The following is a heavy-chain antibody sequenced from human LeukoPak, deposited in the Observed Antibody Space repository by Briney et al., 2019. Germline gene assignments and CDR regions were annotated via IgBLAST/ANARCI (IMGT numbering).Heavy chain of an antibody. CDR2: INPNSGGT. CDR3: AGRPDTAIVPIFDY. Sequence: ASVKASCKASGYTFTGYYLHWVRQAPGQGLEWMGWINPNSGGTNYAQKFQGRVTMTGDTSISTAYMELSRLSFDDTAIYYCAGRPDTAIVPIFDYWGQGTLVTVSS. D-gene: IGHD5-18*01. J-gene: IGHJ4*02. V-gene: IGHV1-2*02. CDR1: GYTFTGYY.